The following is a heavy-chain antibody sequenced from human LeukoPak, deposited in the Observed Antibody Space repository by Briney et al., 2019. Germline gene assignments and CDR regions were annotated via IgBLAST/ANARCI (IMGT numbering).Heavy chain of an antibody. CDR2: ISGSGGST. CDR3: AKEPKVGYSYGFDY. Sequence: PGGSLRLSCAASGFTFSSYAMSWVPQAPGKGVEWVSAISGSGGSTYYADSVKGRFTISRDNSKNTLYLQMNSLRAEDTAVYYCAKEPKVGYSYGFDYWGQGTLVTVSS. J-gene: IGHJ4*02. CDR1: GFTFSSYA. D-gene: IGHD5-18*01. V-gene: IGHV3-23*01.